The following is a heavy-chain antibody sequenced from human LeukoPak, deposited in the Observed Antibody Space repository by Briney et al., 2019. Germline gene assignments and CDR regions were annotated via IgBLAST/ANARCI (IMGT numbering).Heavy chain of an antibody. V-gene: IGHV4-59*08. Sequence: PSETLSLTCTVSGGSISGYYWSWIRQPPGKGLEWIGYIYYSGSTNYNPSLKSRVTISVDTSKNQFSLKLSSVTAADTAVYYCARLDYFMVRGVIIYWFDPWVQGTLVTVSS. CDR3: ARLDYFMVRGVIIYWFDP. D-gene: IGHD3-10*01. J-gene: IGHJ5*02. CDR2: IYYSGST. CDR1: GGSISGYY.